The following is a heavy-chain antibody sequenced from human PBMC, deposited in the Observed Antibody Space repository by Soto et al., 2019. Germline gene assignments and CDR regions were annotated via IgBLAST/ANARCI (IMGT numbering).Heavy chain of an antibody. CDR2: ISASGRDT. V-gene: IGHV3-23*01. CDR1: GFTFTNYA. CDR3: AKGKTSGWYYFDS. D-gene: IGHD6-19*01. Sequence: EVQLLESGGDLAQPGGSLRLSCAASGFTFTNYAMSWVRQAPGKGLEWVSGISASGRDTYYADSVKDRFTISRDGSKKTLYLQMNSLRAEDTAIYYCAKGKTSGWYYFDSWGQGALVTVSS. J-gene: IGHJ4*02.